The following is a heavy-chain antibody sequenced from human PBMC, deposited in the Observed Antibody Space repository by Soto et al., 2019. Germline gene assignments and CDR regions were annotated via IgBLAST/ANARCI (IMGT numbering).Heavy chain of an antibody. CDR3: ARALTEFDY. CDR2: INPNGGAT. CDR1: GYTFTTYY. Sequence: QVRLVQSGAEVRKPGASVKLSCKASGYTFTTYYIHWVRQAPGQGLEWMGIINPNGGATSYAQNFQGRVTMTGDTSTNTVYMEMSSLSSDDTAMYYCARALTEFDYWGPGTLVTVSS. V-gene: IGHV1-46*01. J-gene: IGHJ4*02.